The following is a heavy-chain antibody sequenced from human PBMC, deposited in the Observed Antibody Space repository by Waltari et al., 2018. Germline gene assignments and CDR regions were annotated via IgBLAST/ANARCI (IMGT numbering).Heavy chain of an antibody. CDR3: AREVDYIVVVPAAPLFDP. CDR2: IKQDGSEK. CDR1: GFTFSSYW. J-gene: IGHJ5*02. Sequence: EVQLVESGGGLVQPGGSLRLSCAASGFTFSSYWMSWVRQAPGKGLEWVANIKQDGSEKYYVDSVKGRFTISRDNAKNSLYLQMNSLRAEDTAVYYCAREVDYIVVVPAAPLFDPWGQGTLVTVSS. V-gene: IGHV3-7*01. D-gene: IGHD2-2*01.